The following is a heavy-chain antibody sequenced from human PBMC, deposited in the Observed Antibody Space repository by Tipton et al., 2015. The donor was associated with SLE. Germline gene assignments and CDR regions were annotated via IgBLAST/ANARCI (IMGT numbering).Heavy chain of an antibody. CDR3: ARLYDTFDI. V-gene: IGHV4-34*01. J-gene: IGHJ3*02. Sequence: TLSLTCAVSGASFNNYYWSWVRQPPGKGLEWIGEINPSGETRYNPSLQRRVTIVVDTSQKQFSLRLTSVTAADTAMYFCARLYDTFDIWGQGTMVTVSS. CDR1: GASFNNYY. CDR2: INPSGET.